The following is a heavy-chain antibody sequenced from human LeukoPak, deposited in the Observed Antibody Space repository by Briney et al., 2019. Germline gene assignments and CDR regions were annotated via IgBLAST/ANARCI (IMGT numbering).Heavy chain of an antibody. CDR1: GFTFSSFW. CDR2: IKYDGREK. V-gene: IGHV3-7*01. CDR3: ARDRYSDTSRVPFDY. J-gene: IGHJ4*02. D-gene: IGHD3-22*01. Sequence: GESLRLSRAASGFTFSSFWMTWVRLAPGKGLEWVANIKYDGREKYYVDSAKGRFTISRDNSRNSIYLQMNSLRVDDTAVYYCARDRYSDTSRVPFDYWGQGILVTVSS.